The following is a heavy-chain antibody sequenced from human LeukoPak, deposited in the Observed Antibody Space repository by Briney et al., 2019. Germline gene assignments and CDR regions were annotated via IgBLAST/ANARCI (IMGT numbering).Heavy chain of an antibody. CDR1: GGSISSSSYH. V-gene: IGHV4-39*01. J-gene: IGHJ4*02. CDR2: IYYSGSA. Sequence: SETLSFTCSVSGGSISSSSYHWGWIRQSPGKGLEWIGSIYYSGSAYYNPSLKSRLTISVDTSKNQFSLKLNSVTAADTAVYYCARCISMVRGVIRPPDYWGQGTLVTVSS. CDR3: ARCISMVRGVIRPPDY. D-gene: IGHD3-10*01.